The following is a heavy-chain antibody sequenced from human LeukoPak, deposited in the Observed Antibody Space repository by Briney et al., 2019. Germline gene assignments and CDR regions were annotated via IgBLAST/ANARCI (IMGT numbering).Heavy chain of an antibody. CDR3: ARDRGGSSGWYLQFDY. CDR1: GFTVSRSY. J-gene: IGHJ4*02. Sequence: SGGSLRLSCAASGFTVSRSYMTWVRQAPGKGLGWVSVIYTGGTTYYADSVKGRFTISRDNSENTLHLQMNSLRAEDTAVYYCARDRGGSSGWYLQFDYWGQGTLVTVSS. V-gene: IGHV3-53*01. D-gene: IGHD6-19*01. CDR2: IYTGGTT.